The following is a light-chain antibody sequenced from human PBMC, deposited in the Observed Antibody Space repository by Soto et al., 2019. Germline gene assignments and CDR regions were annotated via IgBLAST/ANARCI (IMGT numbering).Light chain of an antibody. Sequence: QSVLTQAPSVSGAPGQRVTISCTGSSSNIGAGYDVHWYQQFPGKAPRLLVYGSIDRPSGVPNRFSGSKSGTSASLAISGLQTEDEAEYYCPSYDNDLSGWVFGGGTKLTVL. CDR2: GSI. CDR1: SSNIGAGYD. CDR3: PSYDNDLSGWV. V-gene: IGLV1-40*01. J-gene: IGLJ3*02.